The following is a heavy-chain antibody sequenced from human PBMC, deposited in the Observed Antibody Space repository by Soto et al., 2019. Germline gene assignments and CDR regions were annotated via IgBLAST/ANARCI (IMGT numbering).Heavy chain of an antibody. CDR2: ISAYSGDT. Sequence: QVQLVQSGAEVKKPGASVKVYCKASGYTFTGYSVGWVRQAPGQGLEWMGWISAYSGDTYYAQRFQDRLTMTTDASTSTAYMELTSLRSDDTAVYYCARPSGSYGDYAWSLKYWGQGTLVTVSS. CDR3: ARPSGSYGDYAWSLKY. D-gene: IGHD4-17*01. CDR1: GYTFTGYS. V-gene: IGHV1-18*01. J-gene: IGHJ4*02.